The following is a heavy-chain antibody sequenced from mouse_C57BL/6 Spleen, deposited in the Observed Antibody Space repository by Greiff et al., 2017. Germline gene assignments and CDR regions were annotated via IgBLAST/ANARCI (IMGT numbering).Heavy chain of an antibody. CDR1: GYTFTSYW. D-gene: IGHD1-1*01. CDR2: IDPSDSYT. Sequence: QVQLQQPGAELVMPGASVKLSCKASGYTFTSYWMHWVKQRPGQGLEWIGEIDPSDSYTNYNQKFKGKSTLTVDKSSSTAYMQLSSLTSEDSAVYYCARGSNYGSSHFDYWGQGTTLTVSS. CDR3: ARGSNYGSSHFDY. V-gene: IGHV1-69*01. J-gene: IGHJ2*01.